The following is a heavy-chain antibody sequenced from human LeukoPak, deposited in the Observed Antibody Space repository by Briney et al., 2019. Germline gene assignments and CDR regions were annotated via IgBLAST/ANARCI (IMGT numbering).Heavy chain of an antibody. CDR2: ISSSSSYI. CDR3: ARGECSSTSCYADPFDY. D-gene: IGHD2-2*01. J-gene: IGHJ4*02. Sequence: PGGSLRLSCAASGFTFSSYSMNWVRQAPGKGLEWVSSISSSSSYIYYADSVKGRFTISRDNAKNSLYLQMNSLRAEDTAVYYCARGECSSTSCYADPFDYWGQGTLVTASS. V-gene: IGHV3-21*01. CDR1: GFTFSSYS.